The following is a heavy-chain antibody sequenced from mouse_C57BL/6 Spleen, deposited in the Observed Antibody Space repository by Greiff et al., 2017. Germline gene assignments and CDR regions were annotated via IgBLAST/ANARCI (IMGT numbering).Heavy chain of an antibody. Sequence: VQLKESVAELVRPGASVKLSCTASGFNIKNTYMHWVKQRPEQGLEWIGRIDPANGNPKYAPKFQGKATITADTSSNTAYLQLSSLTSEDTAIYYCARGDTTVVGYFDVWGTGTTVTVSS. CDR3: ARGDTTVVGYFDV. CDR2: IDPANGNP. J-gene: IGHJ1*03. D-gene: IGHD1-1*01. V-gene: IGHV14-3*01. CDR1: GFNIKNTY.